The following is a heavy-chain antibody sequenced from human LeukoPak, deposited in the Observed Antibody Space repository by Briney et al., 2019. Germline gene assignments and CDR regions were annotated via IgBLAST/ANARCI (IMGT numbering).Heavy chain of an antibody. CDR3: ARYWGVQLWPHWYFDL. V-gene: IGHV4-59*01. CDR1: GGSISSYY. D-gene: IGHD5-18*01. J-gene: IGHJ2*01. Sequence: SETLSLTCTVSGGSISSYYWSWFRQTPGKGREWIGYIYYSGSTKYNPSLKSRVTISVDRSKNQFSLKLNSVTAADTAVYYCARYWGVQLWPHWYFDLWGRGSLVTVSS. CDR2: IYYSGST.